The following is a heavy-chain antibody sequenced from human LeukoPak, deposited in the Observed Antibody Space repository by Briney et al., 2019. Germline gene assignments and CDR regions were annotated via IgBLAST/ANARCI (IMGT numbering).Heavy chain of an antibody. CDR2: INWNGGST. Sequence: GGSLRLSCAASGFTFSSYAMSWVRQAPGKGLEWVSGINWNGGSTGYADSVKGRFTISRDNAKNSLYLQMNSLRAEDTALYYCARVNSSGWYFGAEFDYWGQRTLVTVSS. J-gene: IGHJ4*02. V-gene: IGHV3-20*04. CDR3: ARVNSSGWYFGAEFDY. CDR1: GFTFSSYA. D-gene: IGHD6-19*01.